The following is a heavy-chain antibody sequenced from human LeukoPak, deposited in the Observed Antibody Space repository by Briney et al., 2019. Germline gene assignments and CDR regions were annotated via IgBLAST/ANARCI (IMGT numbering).Heavy chain of an antibody. J-gene: IGHJ4*02. CDR1: GFTFSSYS. V-gene: IGHV3-30-3*01. CDR3: ARDRIHEAERTFDY. Sequence: GGSLRLSWAASGFTFSSYSMHWVRQAPGKGLEWVAVISYDGSNKYYADSVKGRFTISRDNSKNTLYLQMNSLRAEDTAVYYCARDRIHEAERTFDYWGQGTLVTVSS. D-gene: IGHD5-18*01. CDR2: ISYDGSNK.